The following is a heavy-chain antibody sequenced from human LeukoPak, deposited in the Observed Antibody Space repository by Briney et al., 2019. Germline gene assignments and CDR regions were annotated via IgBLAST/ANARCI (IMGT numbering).Heavy chain of an antibody. Sequence: ASVKVSCKASGYTFTSYDINWVRQATGQGLEWMGWMNPNSGNTGYAQKFQGRVTITRNTSISTAYMELSSLRSEDTAVYYCARGPEGYYYYYYMDVWGKGTTVTVSS. V-gene: IGHV1-8*03. CDR3: ARGPEGYYYYYYMDV. CDR1: GYTFTSYD. CDR2: MNPNSGNT. J-gene: IGHJ6*03.